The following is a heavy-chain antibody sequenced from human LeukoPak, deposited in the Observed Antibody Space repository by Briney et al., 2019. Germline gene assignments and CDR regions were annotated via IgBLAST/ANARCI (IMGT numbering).Heavy chain of an antibody. J-gene: IGHJ4*02. V-gene: IGHV4-59*08. D-gene: IGHD2/OR15-2a*01. Sequence: PSETLSLTCTVSGGSINNYYWSWIRQPPGKGLEWIGYVYYSGSTNYNPSLKSRVTISLDTSKKQFSLKLSSVTAADTAMYYCARHSGPGAVIDRYWSQGTLVTVSS. CDR2: VYYSGST. CDR1: GGSINNYY. CDR3: ARHSGPGAVIDRY.